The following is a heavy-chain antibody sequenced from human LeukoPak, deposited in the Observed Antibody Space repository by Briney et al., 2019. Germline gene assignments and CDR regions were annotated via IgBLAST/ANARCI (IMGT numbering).Heavy chain of an antibody. D-gene: IGHD3-9*01. V-gene: IGHV3-21*01. CDR1: GFTFSSYS. Sequence: PGGSLRLSCAASGFTFSSYSMNWVRQAPGKGLEWVSSISSSSSYIYYADSVKGRFTISRDNAKNSLYLQMNSLRAEDTAVYCCARDHYDILTGYYYIDYWGQGTLVTVSS. J-gene: IGHJ4*02. CDR3: ARDHYDILTGYYYIDY. CDR2: ISSSSSYI.